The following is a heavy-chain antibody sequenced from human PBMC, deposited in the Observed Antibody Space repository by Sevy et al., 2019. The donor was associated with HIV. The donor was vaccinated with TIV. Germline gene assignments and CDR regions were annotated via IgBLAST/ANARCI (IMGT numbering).Heavy chain of an antibody. CDR3: ARDCSSTTCLWGMDV. CDR2: IKLNGREK. D-gene: IGHD2-2*01. V-gene: IGHV3-7*03. Sequence: GGSLRLSCAASGFSFSNYWMSWVRQAPGKGLEWVANIKLNGREKYYVDSVKGRFTISRDNAKKSLYLQMNSLRTEDTAVYYCARDCSSTTCLWGMDVWGQGTTVTVSS. CDR1: GFSFSNYW. J-gene: IGHJ6*02.